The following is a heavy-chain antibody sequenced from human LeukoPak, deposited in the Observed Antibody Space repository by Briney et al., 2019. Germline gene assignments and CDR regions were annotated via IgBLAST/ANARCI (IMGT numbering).Heavy chain of an antibody. Sequence: GGSLRLSCAASGFAFTSYAMTWVRQAPGKGLGWVSINSGSGSTAYYADSVKGRFTISRDNSKNTLYLQMNSLRADDTAVYYCVKGPEYSGSSGAYYFDYWGQGTLVTVSS. CDR1: GFAFTSYA. V-gene: IGHV3-23*01. CDR3: VKGPEYSGSSGAYYFDY. D-gene: IGHD1-26*01. J-gene: IGHJ4*02. CDR2: NSGSGSTA.